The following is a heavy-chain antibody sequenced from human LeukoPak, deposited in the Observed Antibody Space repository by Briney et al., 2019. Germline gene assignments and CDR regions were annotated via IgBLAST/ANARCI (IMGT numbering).Heavy chain of an antibody. CDR1: GGSISSYY. Sequence: PSETLSLTCTVSGGSISSYYWSWIRQPPGKGLEWIGEINHSGSTNYNPSLKSRVTISVDSSKNQFSLKLSSVTAADTAVYYCARGLPPEYFQHWGQGTLVTVSS. V-gene: IGHV4-34*01. CDR2: INHSGST. J-gene: IGHJ1*01. CDR3: ARGLPPEYFQH.